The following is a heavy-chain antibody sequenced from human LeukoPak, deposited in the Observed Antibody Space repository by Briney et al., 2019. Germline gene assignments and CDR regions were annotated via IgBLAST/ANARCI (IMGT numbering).Heavy chain of an antibody. Sequence: GSSVKVSCKASGGTFSSYAISWARQAPGQGLEWMGGIIPIFGTANYAQKFQGRVTITADESTSTAYMELSSLRSEDTAVYYCARDRGYCSSTSCYLNYYYGMDVWGKGTTVTVSS. J-gene: IGHJ6*04. CDR2: IIPIFGTA. V-gene: IGHV1-69*01. CDR1: GGTFSSYA. CDR3: ARDRGYCSSTSCYLNYYYGMDV. D-gene: IGHD2-2*01.